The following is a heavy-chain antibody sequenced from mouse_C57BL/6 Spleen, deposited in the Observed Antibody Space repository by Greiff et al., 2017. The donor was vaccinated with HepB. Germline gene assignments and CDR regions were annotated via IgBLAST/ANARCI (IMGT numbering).Heavy chain of an antibody. Sequence: VQLQQPGAELVKPGASVKLSCKASGYTFTSYWMQWVKQRPGQGLEWIGEIDPSDSYTNYNQKFKGKATLTVDTSSSTAYMQLSSLTSEDSAVYYCARGGLGRGYWGQGTTLTVSS. D-gene: IGHD4-1*01. J-gene: IGHJ2*01. CDR3: ARGGLGRGY. CDR1: GYTFTSYW. CDR2: IDPSDSYT. V-gene: IGHV1-50*01.